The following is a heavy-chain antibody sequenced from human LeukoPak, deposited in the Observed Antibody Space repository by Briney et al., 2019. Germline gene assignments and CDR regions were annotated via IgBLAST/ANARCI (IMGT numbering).Heavy chain of an antibody. Sequence: ASVKVSCKASGYTFTSYYMHWVRQAPGRGLEWMGIINPSGGSTSYAQKFQGRVTMTRDTSTSTVYMELSSLRSEDTAVYYCARRSYYDSSGYYQFYDYWGQGTLVTVSS. CDR2: INPSGGST. D-gene: IGHD3-22*01. V-gene: IGHV1-46*01. J-gene: IGHJ4*02. CDR3: ARRSYYDSSGYYQFYDY. CDR1: GYTFTSYY.